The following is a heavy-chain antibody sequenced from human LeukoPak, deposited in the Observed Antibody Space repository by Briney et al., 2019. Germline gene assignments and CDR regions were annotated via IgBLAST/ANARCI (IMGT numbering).Heavy chain of an antibody. J-gene: IGHJ4*02. V-gene: IGHV3-30*03. Sequence: GGSLRLSCAASGFTFSDHYMDWVRQAPGKGLEWVAVISYDESDKYYADSVKGRFTISRDNSKNTLYLQMNSLRPEDTAVYYCARRWSFDYWGQGTLVTVSS. CDR1: GFTFSDHY. D-gene: IGHD6-13*01. CDR2: ISYDESDK. CDR3: ARRWSFDY.